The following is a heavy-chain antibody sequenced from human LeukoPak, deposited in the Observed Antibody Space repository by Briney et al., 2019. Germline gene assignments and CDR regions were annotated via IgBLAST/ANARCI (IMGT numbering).Heavy chain of an antibody. V-gene: IGHV3-23*01. D-gene: IGHD2-15*01. J-gene: IGHJ4*02. CDR2: ISDSGGST. CDR3: AKGMGSSSSSIDW. Sequence: GGSLRLSCAASGFTFNTYAMNWVRQAPGKGLEWVSAISDSGGSTYYADSVKGRFTISRDNSKNTVYLQIHRLRAEDTAVYYCAKGMGSSSSSIDWWGQGTLVTVSS. CDR1: GFTFNTYA.